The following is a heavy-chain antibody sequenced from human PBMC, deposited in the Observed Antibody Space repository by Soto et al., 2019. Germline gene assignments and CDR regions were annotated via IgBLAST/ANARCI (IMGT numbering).Heavy chain of an antibody. D-gene: IGHD1-26*01. CDR1: GYSFTTYL. CDR2: INPSDSYI. Sequence: PGESLKFSCNAAGYSFTTYLISWVRQRPGKGLEWMWRINPSDSYINYSPSFQGHVTISPDKSISTAYLQWSSLKASDTAMYYYERHLVGATAIAFDIWGQGTMVTVSS. CDR3: ERHLVGATAIAFDI. V-gene: IGHV5-10-1*01. J-gene: IGHJ3*02.